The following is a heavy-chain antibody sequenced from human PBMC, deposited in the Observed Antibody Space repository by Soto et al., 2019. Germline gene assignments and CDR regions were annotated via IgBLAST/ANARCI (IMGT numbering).Heavy chain of an antibody. CDR1: GYTFTSYA. J-gene: IGHJ4*02. CDR3: AKRGGSGTAFDY. Sequence: ASVKVSCKASGYTFTSYAMHWVRQAPGQRLEWMGWINAGNGNTKYSQKFQGRVTITRDTSASTAYMELSSLRSEDTAVYYCAKRGGSGTAFDYWGQGTLVTVSS. CDR2: INAGNGNT. V-gene: IGHV1-3*01. D-gene: IGHD5-18*01.